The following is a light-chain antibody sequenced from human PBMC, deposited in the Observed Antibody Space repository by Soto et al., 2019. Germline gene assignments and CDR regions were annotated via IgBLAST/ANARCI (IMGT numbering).Light chain of an antibody. CDR2: GAS. J-gene: IGKJ1*01. CDR1: QSINSF. CDR3: QQYGGSPRT. V-gene: IGKV3-20*01. Sequence: EIVLTQSPGALALSPGEGATLSCRASQSINSFLAWYQQRRGQAPRLLIHGASNRATGIPDRFSGSGSGTDFTLTISRLEPEDFAVYYCQQYGGSPRTFGQGTTGDIK.